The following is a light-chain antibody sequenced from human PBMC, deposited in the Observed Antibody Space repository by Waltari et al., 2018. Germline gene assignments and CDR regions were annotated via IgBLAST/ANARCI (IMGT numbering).Light chain of an antibody. CDR1: HSMSSW. Sequence: IQMTQSPSTLSASVGDRVTITCRASHSMSSWLAWYQQKPGKAPKLLIYKASTLESGVPSRFSGSGSGTEFTLTISSLQPDDFATYYCQQYNSYSRTFGQGTKVEI. CDR2: KAS. V-gene: IGKV1-5*03. CDR3: QQYNSYSRT. J-gene: IGKJ1*01.